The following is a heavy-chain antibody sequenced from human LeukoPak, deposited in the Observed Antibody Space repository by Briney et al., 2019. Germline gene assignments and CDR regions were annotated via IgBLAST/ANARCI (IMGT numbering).Heavy chain of an antibody. CDR3: AKAWYNWNDGLDY. D-gene: IGHD1-1*01. CDR2: ISGSGGST. V-gene: IGHV3-23*01. Sequence: GGSLRLSCAASGFTFSSYSMNWVRQAPWTGLDRVSAISGSGGSTYYADSVKGRFTISRDNSKNTLYLQMNSLRAEDTAVYYCAKAWYNWNDGLDYWGQGTLVTVSS. CDR1: GFTFSSYS. J-gene: IGHJ4*02.